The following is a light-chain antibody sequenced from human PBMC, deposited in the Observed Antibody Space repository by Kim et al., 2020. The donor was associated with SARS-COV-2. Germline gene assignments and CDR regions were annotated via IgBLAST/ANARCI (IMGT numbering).Light chain of an antibody. Sequence: IQMTQSPSSLSASVGDRVTITCRASQDIDNYLAWYQQRPGKVPRLLIYAASILHSGVPSRFSGSGSGTDFTLTISSLQPEDVATYYCQHVGSFGQGTKVDIK. J-gene: IGKJ1*01. V-gene: IGKV1-27*01. CDR3: QHVGS. CDR1: QDIDNY. CDR2: AAS.